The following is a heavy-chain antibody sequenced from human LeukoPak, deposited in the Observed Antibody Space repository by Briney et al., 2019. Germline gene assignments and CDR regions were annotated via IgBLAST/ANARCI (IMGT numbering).Heavy chain of an antibody. CDR3: ARDLTIAAAGTRFDY. CDR2: ISSGSSYI. Sequence: GGSLRLSCAASGFTFSDYNMNWVRQAPGKGLEWVSSISSGSSYIYYADSVKGRFTISRDNAKNSLYLQMNSLRAEDTAVYYCARDLTIAAAGTRFDYWGQGTLVTVSS. CDR1: GFTFSDYN. D-gene: IGHD6-13*01. J-gene: IGHJ4*02. V-gene: IGHV3-21*01.